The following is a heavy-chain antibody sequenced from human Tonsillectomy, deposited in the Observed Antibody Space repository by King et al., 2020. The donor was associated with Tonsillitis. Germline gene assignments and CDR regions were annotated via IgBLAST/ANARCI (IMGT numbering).Heavy chain of an antibody. CDR3: ARRGYGDPLFDY. CDR2: VYYSGST. D-gene: IGHD4-17*01. J-gene: IGHJ4*02. V-gene: IGHV4-39*07. CDR1: GGSISSGSYY. Sequence: LQLQESGPGLVKPSETLSLTSTVSGGSISSGSYYWGWIRQPPGKGLGWIGTVYYSGSTYYNPSLKSRVTISVDTSKNQFSLKLSSVTAADTAVYYCARRGYGDPLFDYWGQGTLVTVSS.